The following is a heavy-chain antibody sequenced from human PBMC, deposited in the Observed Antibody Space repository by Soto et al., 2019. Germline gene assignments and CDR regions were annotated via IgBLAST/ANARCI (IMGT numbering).Heavy chain of an antibody. CDR3: ARAGGTTVTGLWHFDS. CDR1: GFTFNTYS. D-gene: IGHD4-17*01. Sequence: GGSLRLSCEASGFTFNTYSMHWVRQPPGKGLEWLAAIWYDGTQKYYADSVKGRFIISRDNSKKTLYLEMNSLRAEDTAAYYCARAGGTTVTGLWHFDSWGQGTLVTVSS. J-gene: IGHJ4*02. V-gene: IGHV3-33*01. CDR2: IWYDGTQK.